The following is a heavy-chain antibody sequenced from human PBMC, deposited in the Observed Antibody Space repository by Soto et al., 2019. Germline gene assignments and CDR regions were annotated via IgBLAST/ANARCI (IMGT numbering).Heavy chain of an antibody. Sequence: GSLRLSSSVSGLTFISACTNWVRQAPGKGLEWVGRIKSKSHGGTTDFAAPVKGRFAISRDDSKSIAHMEMNSLKIEDTAVYYCSSDSYTDLTVVRLDNWGHGIVVTVSS. J-gene: IGHJ4*01. D-gene: IGHD3-22*01. CDR3: SSDSYTDLTVVRLDN. V-gene: IGHV3-15*07. CDR2: IKSKSHGGTT. CDR1: GLTFISAC.